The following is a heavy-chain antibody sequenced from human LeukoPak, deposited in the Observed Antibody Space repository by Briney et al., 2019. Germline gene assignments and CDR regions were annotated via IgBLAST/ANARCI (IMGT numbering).Heavy chain of an antibody. CDR3: ARDVNWFDP. CDR1: GGSISSYY. V-gene: IGHV4-59*01. Sequence: SETLSLTCTVSGGSISSYYWSWIRQPPGKGLEWIGYIYYSGSTNYNPSLKSRVTISVDTSKNQFSLKLSFVTAADTAVHYCARDVNWFDPWGQGTLVTVSS. J-gene: IGHJ5*02. CDR2: IYYSGST.